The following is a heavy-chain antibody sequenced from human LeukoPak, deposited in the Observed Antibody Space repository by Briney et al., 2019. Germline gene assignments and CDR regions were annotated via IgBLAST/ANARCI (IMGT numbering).Heavy chain of an antibody. CDR3: ARGSLAVPDY. V-gene: IGHV3-53*01. CDR2: IYSSGST. Sequence: GGSLRLSCAASGFTVSSNYMSWVRQAPGKGLEWVSVIYSSGSTYYAGSVKGRFIFSRDNSKNTLYLQMNSLRAEDTAVYYCARGSLAVPDYWGQGTLVTVSS. CDR1: GFTVSSNY. D-gene: IGHD3-3*01. J-gene: IGHJ4*02.